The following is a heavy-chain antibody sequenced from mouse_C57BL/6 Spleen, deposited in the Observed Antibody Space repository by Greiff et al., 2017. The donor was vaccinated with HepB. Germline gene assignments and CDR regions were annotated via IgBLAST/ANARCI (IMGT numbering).Heavy chain of an antibody. Sequence: ESGPGLVKPSQSLSLTCSVTGYSITSGYYWNWIRQFPGNKLEWMGYISYDGSNNYNPSLKNRISITRDTSKNQFFLKLNSVTTEDTATYYCARRGLGRGYWYFDVWGTGTTVTVSS. J-gene: IGHJ1*03. D-gene: IGHD4-1*01. CDR3: ARRGLGRGYWYFDV. V-gene: IGHV3-6*01. CDR1: GYSITSGYY. CDR2: ISYDGSN.